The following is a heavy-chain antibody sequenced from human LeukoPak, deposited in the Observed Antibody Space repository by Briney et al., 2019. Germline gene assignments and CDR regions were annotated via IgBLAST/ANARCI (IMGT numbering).Heavy chain of an antibody. J-gene: IGHJ4*02. V-gene: IGHV3-30-3*01. CDR2: ISYDGSNK. CDR3: ARDTLRDSGYWFDY. CDR1: GFTFSSYA. Sequence: GGSLRLSCAASGFTFSSYAMHWVRQAPGKGLEWVAAISYDGSNKYYADSVKGRFTISRDNSKNTLYLQMNSLRAEDTAVYYCARDTLRDSGYWFDYWGQGTLVTVSS. D-gene: IGHD5-12*01.